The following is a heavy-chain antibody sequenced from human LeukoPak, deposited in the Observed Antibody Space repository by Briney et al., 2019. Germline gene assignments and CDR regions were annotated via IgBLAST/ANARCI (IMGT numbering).Heavy chain of an antibody. D-gene: IGHD6-19*01. CDR2: ISSSSSYI. Sequence: PGGSLRLSCAASGFTFSSYSMNWVRQAPGKGREWVSSISSSSSYIYYADSVKGRFTISRDNAKNSLYLQMNSLRAEDTAVYYCARDAPPIQQWLVHGDLYYMDVWGKGTTVTVSS. CDR3: ARDAPPIQQWLVHGDLYYMDV. J-gene: IGHJ6*03. V-gene: IGHV3-21*01. CDR1: GFTFSSYS.